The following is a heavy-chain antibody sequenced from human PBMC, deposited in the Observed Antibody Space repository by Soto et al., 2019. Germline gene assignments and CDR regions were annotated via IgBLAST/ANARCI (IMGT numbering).Heavy chain of an antibody. CDR3: ARWVGGSMFDNSGKYDS. D-gene: IGHD3-22*01. Sequence: QVQLVESGGGVVQPGRSRRLTCAASGFTFSSSGMHWVRQAPGKGLEWVALIAYDGSKTYYGDSVRGRFTISRDNSENPMFLQMNSLRAEDTAVYYCARWVGGSMFDNSGKYDSWGQGTLVTVSS. V-gene: IGHV3-30*03. J-gene: IGHJ5*01. CDR1: GFTFSSSG. CDR2: IAYDGSKT.